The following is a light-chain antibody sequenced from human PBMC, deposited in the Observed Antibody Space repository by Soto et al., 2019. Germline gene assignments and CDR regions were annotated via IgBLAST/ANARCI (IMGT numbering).Light chain of an antibody. J-gene: IGKJ1*01. CDR2: GAS. V-gene: IGKV3-20*01. CDR1: QRVTSNY. CDR3: HQYGRSPPWT. Sequence: EIVLTQSPGTVSLSPGERATLSCRASQRVTSNYLAWYQQKPGQAPRLLIYGASSRATGIPDRFSGSGSGTDFTLTISSLEPEDFAVYYCHQYGRSPPWTFGQGTKVEIK.